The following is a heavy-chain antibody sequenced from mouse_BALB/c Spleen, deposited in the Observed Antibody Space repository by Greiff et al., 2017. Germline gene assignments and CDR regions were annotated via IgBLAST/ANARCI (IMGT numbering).Heavy chain of an antibody. CDR3: ARGDGSSFDY. CDR1: GYAFTNYL. CDR2: INPGSGGT. Sequence: QVQLKQSGAELVRPGTSVKVSCKASGYAFTNYLIEWVKQRPGQGLEWIGVINPGSGGTNYNEKFKGKATLTADKSSSTAYMQLSSLTSDDSAVYFCARGDGSSFDYWGQGTTLTVSS. J-gene: IGHJ2*01. V-gene: IGHV1-54*03. D-gene: IGHD1-1*01.